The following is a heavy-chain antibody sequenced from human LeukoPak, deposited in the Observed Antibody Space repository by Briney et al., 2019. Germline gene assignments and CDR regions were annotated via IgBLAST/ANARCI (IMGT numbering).Heavy chain of an antibody. CDR3: ARGRDYYYDSSGSRLG. CDR2: ISSSGSTI. Sequence: SGGSLRLSCAASGFTFSSYAMHWVRQAPGKGLEWVSYISSSGSTIYYADSVKGRFTISRDNAKNSLYLQMNSLRAEDTAVYYCARGRDYYYDSSGSRLGWGQGTLVTVSS. J-gene: IGHJ4*02. CDR1: GFTFSSYA. V-gene: IGHV3-48*03. D-gene: IGHD3-22*01.